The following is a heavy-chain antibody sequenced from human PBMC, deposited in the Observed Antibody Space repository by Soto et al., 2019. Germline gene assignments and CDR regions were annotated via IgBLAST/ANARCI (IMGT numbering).Heavy chain of an antibody. D-gene: IGHD3-22*01. J-gene: IGHJ6*02. Sequence: QVQLVQSGAEVKKPGSSAKVSCKAAGGTFSSYEISWVRQAPGQGLEWRGGTIPIFGTANYAQKFQGRVTITADETTRTAFMGLSSQSSEDTAVYYCARSGSNYYESSGYQRSPYYYGMDVCCQVTTVTV. CDR2: TIPIFGTA. CDR3: ARSGSNYYESSGYQRSPYYYGMDV. V-gene: IGHV1-69*01. CDR1: GGTFSSYE.